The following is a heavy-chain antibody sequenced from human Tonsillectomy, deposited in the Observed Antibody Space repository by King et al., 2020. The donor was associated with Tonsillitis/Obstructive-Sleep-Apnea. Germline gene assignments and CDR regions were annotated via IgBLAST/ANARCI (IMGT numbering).Heavy chain of an antibody. Sequence: QLQESGPGLVKPSETLSLTCTVSGGSISSSTYYWGWIRQPPGKGLEWIGSIYYSGSTYYNPSLKSRVTISVDTSKNQFSLKLRSVTAADTAVYYCAREGVYSSTNYFDDWGQGTLVTVSS. CDR1: GGSISSSTYY. CDR2: IYYSGST. CDR3: AREGVYSSTNYFDD. D-gene: IGHD6-13*01. J-gene: IGHJ4*02. V-gene: IGHV4-39*02.